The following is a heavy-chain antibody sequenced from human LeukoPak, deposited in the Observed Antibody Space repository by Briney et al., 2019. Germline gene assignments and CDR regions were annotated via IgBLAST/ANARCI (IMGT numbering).Heavy chain of an antibody. CDR2: ISSSGSTI. D-gene: IGHD2-15*01. V-gene: IGHV3-48*03. J-gene: IGHJ4*02. CDR1: GFTFSSYE. Sequence: GGSLRLSCAASGFTFSSYEMNWVRQAPGKGLEGVSYISSSGSTIYYADSVKGRFTISRDNDKNSLYLQMNSLRAEDTAVYYCARARRRWYCSGGSCSANYWGQGTLVTASS. CDR3: ARARRRWYCSGGSCSANY.